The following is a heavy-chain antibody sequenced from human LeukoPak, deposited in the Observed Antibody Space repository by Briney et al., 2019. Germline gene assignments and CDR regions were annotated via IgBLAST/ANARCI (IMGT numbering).Heavy chain of an antibody. CDR3: ATDPWQGRGLLDY. J-gene: IGHJ4*02. V-gene: IGHV3-21*01. D-gene: IGHD3-10*01. CDR2: ISSSTSYI. Sequence: GGSLRLSCVGSGFTFSGYSMNWVRQAPGKGLEWVSSISSSTSYIHYADSVRGRFTISRDNAKSSVYLQMDSLRAEDTAVYYCATDPWQGRGLLDYWGQGTLVTVSS. CDR1: GFTFSGYS.